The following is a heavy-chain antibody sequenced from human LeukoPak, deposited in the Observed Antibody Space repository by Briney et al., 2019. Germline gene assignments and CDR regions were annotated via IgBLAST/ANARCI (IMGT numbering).Heavy chain of an antibody. V-gene: IGHV4-39*07. Sequence: SETLSLTCTVSGGSISSSSYYWGWIRQPPGKGLEWIGSIYYSGSTYYNPSLKSRVTISVDTSKNQFSLKLSSVTAADTAVYYCARLHYYDSSGYISYWGQGTLVTVSS. CDR1: GGSISSSSYY. J-gene: IGHJ4*02. D-gene: IGHD3-22*01. CDR3: ARLHYYDSSGYISY. CDR2: IYYSGST.